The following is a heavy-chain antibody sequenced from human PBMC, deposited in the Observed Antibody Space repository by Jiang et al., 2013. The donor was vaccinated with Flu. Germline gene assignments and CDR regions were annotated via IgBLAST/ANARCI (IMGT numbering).Heavy chain of an antibody. CDR1: GFLISSYS. J-gene: IGHJ4*02. CDR2: IRLTGETT. CDR3: VRDPEALDY. Sequence: QPGGSLRLSCAASGFLISSYSMNWVRQAPGKGLEWVSYIRLTGETTLYADSVKGRFTISRDTVKNSLYLQMDSLRVEDTAVYYCVRDPEALDYWGQGTLVT. V-gene: IGHV3-48*01.